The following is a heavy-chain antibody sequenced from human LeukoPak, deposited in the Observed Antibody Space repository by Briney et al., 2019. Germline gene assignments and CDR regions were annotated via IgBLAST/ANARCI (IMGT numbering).Heavy chain of an antibody. CDR2: IKQDGSEK. D-gene: IGHD1-7*01. Sequence: PGGSLRLSCAASGFTFSSYWMSWVRQAPGKGLEWVANIKQDGSEKYYVDSVKGRFTISRDNAKNSLYLQMNSLRAEDTAVYYCAKDMGVTGTRGYFDYWGQGTLVTVSS. CDR3: AKDMGVTGTRGYFDY. CDR1: GFTFSSYW. V-gene: IGHV3-7*03. J-gene: IGHJ4*02.